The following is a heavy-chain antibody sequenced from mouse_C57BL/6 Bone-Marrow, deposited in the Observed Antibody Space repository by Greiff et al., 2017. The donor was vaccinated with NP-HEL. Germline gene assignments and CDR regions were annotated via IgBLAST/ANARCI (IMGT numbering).Heavy chain of an antibody. V-gene: IGHV1-81*01. CDR1: GYTFTSYG. CDR3: ARGGLLLRS. CDR2: IYPRRGNT. Sequence: VQLQQSGAELARPGASVKLSCKASGYTFTSYGISWVKQRTGQGLEWIGEIYPRRGNTYYNEKFKGQATLTADKSSSTAYMELRSLTSEDSAVYFCARGGLLLRSWGQGTLVTVSA. D-gene: IGHD1-1*01. J-gene: IGHJ3*01.